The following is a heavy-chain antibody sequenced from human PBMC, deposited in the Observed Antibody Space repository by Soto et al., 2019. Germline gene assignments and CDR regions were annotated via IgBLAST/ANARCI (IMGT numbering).Heavy chain of an antibody. CDR3: AKGVPSSGYPDYYYGMDV. Sequence: GGSLRLSCAASGFSFSAYGMHWNCQAQSKGLEWVSAISGSGGSTYYADSVKGRFTISRDNSKNTLYLQMNSLRAEDTAVYYCAKGVPSSGYPDYYYGMDVWGQGTTVTVSS. D-gene: IGHD3-22*01. CDR2: ISGSGGST. J-gene: IGHJ6*02. CDR1: GFSFSAYG. V-gene: IGHV3-23*01.